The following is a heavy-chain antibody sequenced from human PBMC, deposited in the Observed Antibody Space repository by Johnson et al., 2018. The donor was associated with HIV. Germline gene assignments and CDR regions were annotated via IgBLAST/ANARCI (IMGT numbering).Heavy chain of an antibody. CDR1: GFTFGNYW. CDR3: ARDGVYSSPHDAFDI. CDR2: IKDDGSEE. V-gene: IGHV3-7*05. D-gene: IGHD6-13*01. J-gene: IGHJ3*02. Sequence: VHLVESGGGVVQPGGSLRLSCAASGFTFGNYWMSWVRQAPGKGLEWLANIKDDGSEEYYVDSLKGRFTISRDNAQKSLYLQMDSLRVEESAVYYCARDGVYSSPHDAFDIWGQGTMVTVSS.